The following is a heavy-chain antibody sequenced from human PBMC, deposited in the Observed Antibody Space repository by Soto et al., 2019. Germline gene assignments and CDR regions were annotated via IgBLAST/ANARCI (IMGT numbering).Heavy chain of an antibody. CDR3: ARELEPYGMDV. D-gene: IGHD1-1*01. V-gene: IGHV3-21*01. J-gene: IGHJ6*02. Sequence: GGSLRLSCAASGFTFSSYSMNWVRQAPGKGLEWVSSISSSSYIYYADSVKGRFTISRDNAKNSLYLQMNSLRAEDTAVYYCARELEPYGMDVWGQGTTVTVSS. CDR2: ISSSSYI. CDR1: GFTFSSYS.